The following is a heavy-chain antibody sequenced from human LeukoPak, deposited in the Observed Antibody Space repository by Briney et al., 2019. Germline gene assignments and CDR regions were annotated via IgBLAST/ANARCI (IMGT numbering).Heavy chain of an antibody. CDR1: GYSISSAYY. J-gene: IGHJ4*02. D-gene: IGHD3-9*01. CDR2: MYHSGST. CDR3: ARVNYYDILTGYYSVAIYYFDY. Sequence: ASETLSLTCSVSGYSISSAYYWGWIRQPPGKGLEWIGTMYHSGSTNYNPSLKSRVTISVDTSKNQFSLKLSSVTAADTAVYYCARVNYYDILTGYYSVAIYYFDYWGQGTLVTVSS. V-gene: IGHV4-38-2*02.